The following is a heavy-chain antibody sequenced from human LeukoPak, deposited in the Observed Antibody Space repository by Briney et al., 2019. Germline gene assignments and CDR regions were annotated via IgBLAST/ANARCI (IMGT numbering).Heavy chain of an antibody. J-gene: IGHJ4*02. Sequence: VASVKVSCKASGYTFTGYYMHWVRQAPGQGLEWMGWINPNSGGTNYAQKFQGRVTMTRDTSISTAYMELSRLRSDDTAVYYCARDVLGGIAAAGNFDYWGQGTLVTVSS. CDR1: GYTFTGYY. D-gene: IGHD6-13*01. CDR2: INPNSGGT. V-gene: IGHV1-2*02. CDR3: ARDVLGGIAAAGNFDY.